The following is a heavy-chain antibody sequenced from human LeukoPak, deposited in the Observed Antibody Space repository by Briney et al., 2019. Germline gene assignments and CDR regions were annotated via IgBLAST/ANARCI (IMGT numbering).Heavy chain of an antibody. CDR1: GGSISSSSYY. Sequence: SETLSLTCTVSGGSISSSSYYWGWIRQPPGKGLEWIGSIYYSGSTYYNPSLKSRVTISVDTSKNQFSLKLSSVTAADAAVYYCARAALDYGDYYFDYWGQGTLVTVSS. V-gene: IGHV4-39*07. CDR2: IYYSGST. D-gene: IGHD4-17*01. CDR3: ARAALDYGDYYFDY. J-gene: IGHJ4*02.